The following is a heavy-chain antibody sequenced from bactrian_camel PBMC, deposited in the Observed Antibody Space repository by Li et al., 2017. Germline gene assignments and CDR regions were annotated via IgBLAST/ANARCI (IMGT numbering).Heavy chain of an antibody. CDR2: YVSDGST. CDR3: ASAWEADFSY. Sequence: VQLVESGGGYVQPGGSLRLACSASGGTFSNRCTLGWYRQAPGKDRELVSIYVSDGSTLYGDSLEGRFTISQDAAANTVYLQLNSLKTEDMAMYYCASAWEADFSYWGQGTQVTVS. V-gene: IGHV3S53*01. CDR1: GGTFSNRC. J-gene: IGHJ6*01.